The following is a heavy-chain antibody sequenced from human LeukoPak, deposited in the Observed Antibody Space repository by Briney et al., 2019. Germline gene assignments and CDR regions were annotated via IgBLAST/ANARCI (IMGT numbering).Heavy chain of an antibody. Sequence: RNIPCDGSGYRYTRSWIGWVRQMPGKGVEWMGHINPGDSDTSYSPSFQGQATIAADHAISTAYLEWSSLKASDTAVFYCATYAGTTSKYFQYWGQGTLVTVSS. CDR1: GYRYTRSW. CDR2: INPGDSDT. V-gene: IGHV5-51*01. CDR3: ATYAGTTSKYFQY. J-gene: IGHJ1*01. D-gene: IGHD4-17*01.